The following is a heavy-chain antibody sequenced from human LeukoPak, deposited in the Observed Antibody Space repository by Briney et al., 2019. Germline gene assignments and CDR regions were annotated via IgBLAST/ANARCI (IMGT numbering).Heavy chain of an antibody. V-gene: IGHV4-39*01. CDR3: ARLRGAAMVNY. J-gene: IGHJ4*02. D-gene: IGHD2-2*01. CDR1: GGSISSYY. Sequence: PSETLSLTCTVSGGSISSYYWGWIRQPPGKGLEWIGSIYYSGSTYYNPSLKSRVTISVDTSKNQFSLKLSSVTAADTAVYYCARLRGAAMVNYWGQGTLVTVSS. CDR2: IYYSGST.